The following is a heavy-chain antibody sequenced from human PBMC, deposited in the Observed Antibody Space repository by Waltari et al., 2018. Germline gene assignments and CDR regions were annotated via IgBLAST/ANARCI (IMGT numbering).Heavy chain of an antibody. CDR3: ARVSSWYFDL. CDR2: SNPNSGGT. V-gene: IGHV1-2*02. CDR1: GYTINGYY. J-gene: IGHJ2*01. Sequence: QVQLVQSGAEVKKSGASAKVSCRASGYTINGYYMHWVRQAPGQGLEWMGWSNPNSGGTTYAPKFQARVTMTRDTSISTAYMELSRLVSDDTAVYYYARVSSWYFDLWGRGTLVTVSS. D-gene: IGHD6-6*01.